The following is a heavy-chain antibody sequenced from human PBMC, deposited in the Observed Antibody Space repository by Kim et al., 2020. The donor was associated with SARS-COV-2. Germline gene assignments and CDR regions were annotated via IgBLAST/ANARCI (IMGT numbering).Heavy chain of an antibody. V-gene: IGHV3-33*01. D-gene: IGHD2-15*01. CDR3: ARGGICSGGSCYTLFDY. CDR2: IWYDGSNK. Sequence: GGSLRLSCAASGFTFSSYGMHWVRQAPGKGLEWVAVIWYDGSNKYYADSVKGRFTISRDNSKNTLYLQMNSLRAEDTAVYYCARGGICSGGSCYTLFDYWGQGTLVTVSS. J-gene: IGHJ4*02. CDR1: GFTFSSYG.